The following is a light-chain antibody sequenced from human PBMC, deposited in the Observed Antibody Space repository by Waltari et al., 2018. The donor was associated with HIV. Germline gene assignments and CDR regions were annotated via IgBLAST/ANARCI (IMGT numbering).Light chain of an antibody. J-gene: IGLJ3*02. V-gene: IGLV2-8*01. Sequence: QSALTQPPSASGSPGQSVTISCTGTSSDVGGYNYVSWYQQHPGKAPRLVIYEVNRRPSGVPDRFSGSKSDNTASLTVSGLQAEDEAAYYCSSYADNNNRVFGGGTKLTVL. CDR2: EVN. CDR3: SSYADNNNRV. CDR1: SSDVGGYNY.